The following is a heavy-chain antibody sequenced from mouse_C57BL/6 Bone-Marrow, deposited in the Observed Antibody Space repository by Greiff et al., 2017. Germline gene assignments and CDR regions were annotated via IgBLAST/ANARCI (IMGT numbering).Heavy chain of an antibody. CDR1: GYTFTSYG. CDR2: IYPRSGNT. V-gene: IGHV1-81*01. J-gene: IGHJ2*01. Sequence: VQLQQSGAELARPGASVKLSCKASGYTFTSYGISWVKQRTGQGLEWIGEIYPRSGNTYYNEKFKGKATLTAYKSSSTAYMELRSLTSEDSAVYFCARIRLRSGYYFDYWGQGTTLTVSS. CDR3: ARIRLRSGYYFDY. D-gene: IGHD2-4*01.